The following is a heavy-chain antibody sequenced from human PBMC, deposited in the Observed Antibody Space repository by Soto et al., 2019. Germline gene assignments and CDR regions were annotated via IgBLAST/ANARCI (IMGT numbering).Heavy chain of an antibody. CDR1: GFTFSSYG. CDR2: ISYGGSNK. D-gene: IGHD1-26*01. J-gene: IGHJ6*02. CDR3: AKDWAAWELRPYYGMDV. Sequence: QVQLVESGGGVVQPGRSLRLSCAASGFTFSSYGMHWVRQAPGKGLEWVAVISYGGSNKYYEDSVKGRFTISRDNSKNTLYLQMNSLRAEDTAVYYCAKDWAAWELRPYYGMDVWGQGTTVTVSS. V-gene: IGHV3-30*18.